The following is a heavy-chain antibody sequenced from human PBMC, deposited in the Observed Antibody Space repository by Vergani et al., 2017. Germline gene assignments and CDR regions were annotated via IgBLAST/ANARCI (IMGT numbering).Heavy chain of an antibody. V-gene: IGHV3-7*01. J-gene: IGHJ4*02. Sequence: EVQLVESGGGLVQPGGSLRLSCAASGFPFSSYWMSWVRQAPGKGLEWVVNIKQDGSEKYYVDSVKGRFTISRDNAKNSLYLQMNSLRAEDTAVYYCARERGSSWYGYLYYFDYWGQGTLVTVSS. CDR2: IKQDGSEK. CDR3: ARERGSSWYGYLYYFDY. CDR1: GFPFSSYW. D-gene: IGHD6-13*01.